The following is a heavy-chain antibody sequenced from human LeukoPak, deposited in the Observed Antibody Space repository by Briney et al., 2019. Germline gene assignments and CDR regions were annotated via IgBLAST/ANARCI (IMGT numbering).Heavy chain of an antibody. CDR2: IYYSGST. Sequence: SETLSLTCTVSGGSLSSSSYYWGWIRQPPGKGLEWIGSIYYSGSTYYNPSLKSRVTISVDTSKNQFSLKLSSVTAADTAVYYCARDPPGETMTLVATTPDDAFDIWGQGTMVTVSS. CDR1: GGSLSSSSYY. J-gene: IGHJ3*02. CDR3: ARDPPGETMTLVATTPDDAFDI. V-gene: IGHV4-39*07. D-gene: IGHD5-12*01.